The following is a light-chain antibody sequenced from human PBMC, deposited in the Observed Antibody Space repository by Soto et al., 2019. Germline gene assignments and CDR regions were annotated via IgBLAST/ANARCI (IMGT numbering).Light chain of an antibody. Sequence: EIVMTQSPATLSVSPGERATLSCRASQNISNNLAWYQQKPGRSPRRLIYGASPRATGIPARFSGSGSGTEFTLTISSLQSEDFAVYYCQQYDYWPPYTFGQGTKLEIK. CDR2: GAS. V-gene: IGKV3-15*01. CDR1: QNISNN. J-gene: IGKJ2*01. CDR3: QQYDYWPPYT.